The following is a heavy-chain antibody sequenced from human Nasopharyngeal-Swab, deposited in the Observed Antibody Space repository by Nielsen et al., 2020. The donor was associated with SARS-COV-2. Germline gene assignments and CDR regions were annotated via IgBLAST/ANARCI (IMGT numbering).Heavy chain of an antibody. J-gene: IGHJ3*02. CDR1: GFSFRSYW. V-gene: IGHV3-74*01. D-gene: IGHD3-10*01. CDR2: INSDGTTT. CDR3: ARVLLRALGKFGEGYAFDI. Sequence: GRSLRLSCAASGFSFRSYWMHWVRQAPGKGLVWVSCINSDGTTTRYADSVKGRFTVSRDNAKNTLYLEMNSLRADDTAVYYCARVLLRALGKFGEGYAFDIWGQGTMVTVSS.